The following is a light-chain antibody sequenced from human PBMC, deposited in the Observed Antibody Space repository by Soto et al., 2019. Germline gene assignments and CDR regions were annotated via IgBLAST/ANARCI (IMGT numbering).Light chain of an antibody. J-gene: IGKJ1*01. CDR2: WAS. CDR1: QSILHSSNNRNY. CDR3: QQSYNSPRT. V-gene: IGKV4-1*01. Sequence: DIVMTQSPDSLAVSLGERATINCKSSQSILHSSNNRNYLAWYQQKPGQPPKLLIYWASTRESGVPHRFSGSGSETDFTLTISSLQAEEVAVYYCQQSYNSPRTFGQGTNVEI.